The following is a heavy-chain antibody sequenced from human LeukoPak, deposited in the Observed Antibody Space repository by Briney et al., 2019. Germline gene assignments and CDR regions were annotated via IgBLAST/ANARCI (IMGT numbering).Heavy chain of an antibody. CDR3: ARAPRHYYDSSGYYHHSIYFDY. CDR1: GGSISSGDYY. CDR2: IYYSGST. J-gene: IGHJ4*02. D-gene: IGHD3-22*01. Sequence: SETLSLTCTVSGGSISSGDYYWSWIRQPPGKGLEWIGYIYYSGSTYYNPSLKSRVTISVDTSKNQFSLKLSSVTAADTAVYYCARAPRHYYDSSGYYHHSIYFDYWGQGTLVTVSS. V-gene: IGHV4-30-4*08.